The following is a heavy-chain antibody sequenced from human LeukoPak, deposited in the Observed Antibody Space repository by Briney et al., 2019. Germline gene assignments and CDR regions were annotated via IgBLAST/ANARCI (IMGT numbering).Heavy chain of an antibody. CDR3: ARVGGATSYDY. D-gene: IGHD1-26*01. V-gene: IGHV4-61*02. CDR2: IYTSGST. J-gene: IGHJ4*02. CDR1: GGSISSGSYY. Sequence: PSETLSLTCTVSGGSISSGSYYWSWIRQPAGKGLEWIGRIYTSGSTTYNSSLKSRVTISLDTSRNQFSLKLSSVTAADTAVYYCARVGGATSYDYWGQGTLVTVSS.